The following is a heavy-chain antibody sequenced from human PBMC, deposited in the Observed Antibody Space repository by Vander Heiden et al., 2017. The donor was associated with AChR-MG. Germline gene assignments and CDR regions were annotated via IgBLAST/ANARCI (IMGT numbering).Heavy chain of an antibody. CDR3: AADPGGSSGYGDY. V-gene: IGHV3-53*01. D-gene: IGHD3-22*01. CDR2: IYSGGST. Sequence: EVQPVESGGRLIQPGASLRLSCAASGFTVSSNYMSWVRQAPGKGLEWVSVIYSGGSTYYADSVKGRFTISRDNSKNTLYLQMNSLRAEDTAVYYCAADPGGSSGYGDYWGQGTLVTVSS. J-gene: IGHJ4*02. CDR1: GFTVSSNY.